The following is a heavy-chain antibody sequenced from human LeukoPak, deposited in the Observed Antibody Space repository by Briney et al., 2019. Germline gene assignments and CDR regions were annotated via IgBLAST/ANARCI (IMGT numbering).Heavy chain of an antibody. CDR1: GFTFSDYY. CDR2: ISSSGSTI. CDR3: ARDKVVGATHFDY. V-gene: IGHV3-11*04. D-gene: IGHD1-26*01. J-gene: IGHJ4*02. Sequence: GGSLRLSCAASGFTFSDYYMSWIRQAPGKGLEWVSYISSSGSTIYYADSVKGRFTIPRDNAKNSLSLQMNSLRAEDTAVYYCARDKVVGATHFDYWGQGTLVTVSS.